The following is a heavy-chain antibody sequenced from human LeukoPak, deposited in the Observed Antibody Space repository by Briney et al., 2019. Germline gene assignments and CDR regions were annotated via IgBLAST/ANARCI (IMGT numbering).Heavy chain of an antibody. V-gene: IGHV3-48*04. D-gene: IGHD6-13*01. CDR1: GFTFSSYA. J-gene: IGHJ4*02. CDR3: ARDSSAAAGSNY. Sequence: GRSLRLSCAASGFTFSSYAMHWVRQAPGKGLEWVPYISSSSSTIYYADSVKGRFTISRDNAKNSLYLQMNSLRAEDTAVYYCARDSSAAAGSNYWGQGTLVTVSS. CDR2: ISSSSSTI.